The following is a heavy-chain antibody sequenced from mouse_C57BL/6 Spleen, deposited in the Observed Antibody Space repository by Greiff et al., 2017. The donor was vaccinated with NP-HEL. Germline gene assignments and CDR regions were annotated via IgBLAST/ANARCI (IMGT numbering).Heavy chain of an antibody. Sequence: QVQLQQSGPELVKPGASVKISCKASGYAFSSSWMNWVKQRPGKGLEWIGRIYPGDGDTNYNGKFKGKATLTADKSSSTAYMQLSSLTSEDSAVYFCAREEYEDAMDYWGQGTSVTVSS. D-gene: IGHD2-3*01. V-gene: IGHV1-82*01. CDR2: IYPGDGDT. CDR1: GYAFSSSW. J-gene: IGHJ4*01. CDR3: AREEYEDAMDY.